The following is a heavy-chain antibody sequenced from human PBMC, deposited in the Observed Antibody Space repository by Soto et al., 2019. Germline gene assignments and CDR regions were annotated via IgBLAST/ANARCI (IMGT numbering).Heavy chain of an antibody. CDR2: ISSSSSTI. D-gene: IGHD6-25*01. Sequence: EVQLVESGGGLVQPGGSLRLFCAASGFTFSSYSMNWVRQAPGKGLEWVSFISSSSSTIYYADSVKGRFTISRDNAKNSLYLQMNSLRAEDTAVYYCASEYSSASYYYYYMDVWGKGTTVTVSS. J-gene: IGHJ6*03. V-gene: IGHV3-48*01. CDR3: ASEYSSASYYYYYMDV. CDR1: GFTFSSYS.